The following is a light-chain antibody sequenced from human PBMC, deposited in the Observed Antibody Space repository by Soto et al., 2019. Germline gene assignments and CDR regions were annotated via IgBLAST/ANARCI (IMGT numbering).Light chain of an antibody. V-gene: IGLV2-23*01. CDR2: EGS. CDR1: SSDVGSYNL. Sequence: QPASVSGSPGQSITISCTGTSSDVGSYNLVSWYQQHPGKAPKLMIYEGSKRPSGVSNRFSGSKSGNTASLTISGLQAEDEADYYCCSYAGSSTLEVFGGGTQLTVL. CDR3: CSYAGSSTLEV. J-gene: IGLJ2*01.